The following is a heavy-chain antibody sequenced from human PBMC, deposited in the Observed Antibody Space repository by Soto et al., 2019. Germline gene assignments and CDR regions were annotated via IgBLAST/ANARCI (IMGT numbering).Heavy chain of an antibody. D-gene: IGHD1-20*01. CDR2: INPNSGGT. Sequence: GASVKVSCKASGYTFTGYYMHWVRRAPGQGLEWMGWINPNSGGTNYAQKFQGWVTMTRDTSISTAYMELSRLRSDDTAVYYCARGDNWNLSNMDVWGQGTTVTVSS. J-gene: IGHJ6*02. CDR1: GYTFTGYY. CDR3: ARGDNWNLSNMDV. V-gene: IGHV1-2*04.